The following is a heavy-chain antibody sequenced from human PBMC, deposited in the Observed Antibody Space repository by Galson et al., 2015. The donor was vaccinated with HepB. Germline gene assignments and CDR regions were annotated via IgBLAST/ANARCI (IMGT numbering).Heavy chain of an antibody. CDR2: INHSGST. V-gene: IGHV4-34*01. Sequence: ETLSLTCAVYGGSFSGYYWSWIRQPPGKGLEWIGEINHSGSTNYNPSLKSRVTISVDTSKNQFSLKLSSVTAADTAVYYCATQAGYSSGWHDYWGQGTLVTVSS. CDR1: GGSFSGYY. J-gene: IGHJ4*02. D-gene: IGHD6-19*01. CDR3: ATQAGYSSGWHDY.